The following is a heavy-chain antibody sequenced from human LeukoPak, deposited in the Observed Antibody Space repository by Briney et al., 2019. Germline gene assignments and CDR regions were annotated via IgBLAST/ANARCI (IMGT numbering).Heavy chain of an antibody. CDR3: ARGDIVVVVAATVFDY. J-gene: IGHJ4*02. V-gene: IGHV3-11*01. CDR1: GFTFSDYY. CDR2: ISSSGSTI. D-gene: IGHD2-15*01. Sequence: PGGSLRLSRAASGFTFSDYYMSWIRQAPGKGLEWVSYISSSGSTIHYADSVKGRFTISRDNAKNSLYLQMNSLRAEDTAVYYCARGDIVVVVAATVFDYWGQGTLVTVSS.